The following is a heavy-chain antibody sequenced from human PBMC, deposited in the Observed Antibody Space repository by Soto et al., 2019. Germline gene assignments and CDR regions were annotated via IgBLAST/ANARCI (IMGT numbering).Heavy chain of an antibody. CDR3: ASRVDAPRYYGMDV. J-gene: IGHJ6*02. CDR1: GGSVGSTSYY. CDR2: VYYNGDT. V-gene: IGHV4-39*01. D-gene: IGHD5-12*01. Sequence: QLQLQESGPGLVKPSETLSLTCTVSGGSVGSTSYYWTWIRQPPGKGLEWIGTVYYNGDTYYNPSLKSRVTISVHTSKNQFSLKLNSVTAADTGVYYCASRVDAPRYYGMDVWGQGTSVTVSS.